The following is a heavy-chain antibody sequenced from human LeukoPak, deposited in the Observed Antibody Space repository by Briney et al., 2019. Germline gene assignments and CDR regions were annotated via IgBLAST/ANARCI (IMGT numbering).Heavy chain of an antibody. CDR2: INPNSGVT. CDR1: GYTFTGYY. D-gene: IGHD3-10*01. CDR3: ARPDYYGSGSTFDY. Sequence: ASVKVSCKASGYTFTGYYMHCVRQAPGQGLEWMGWINPNSGVTNYAQKFQGRVTMTRDTSISTAYMELSRLRSDDTAVYYCARPDYYGSGSTFDYWGQGTLVTVSS. J-gene: IGHJ4*02. V-gene: IGHV1-2*02.